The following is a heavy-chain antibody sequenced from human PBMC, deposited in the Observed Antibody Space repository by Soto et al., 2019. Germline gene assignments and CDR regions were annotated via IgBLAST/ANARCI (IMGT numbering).Heavy chain of an antibody. V-gene: IGHV3-23*01. Sequence: EVQLLESGGGLVQPGGSLRLSCAASGFTFSSYAMSWVRQAPGKGLEWVSAISGSGGSTYNADSVKGRFTISRDNSKNTLYLQMNCLRAEDTAVYYCAKDSYYDSSGIDYWGQGTLVTVSS. D-gene: IGHD3-22*01. CDR1: GFTFSSYA. CDR3: AKDSYYDSSGIDY. J-gene: IGHJ4*02. CDR2: ISGSGGST.